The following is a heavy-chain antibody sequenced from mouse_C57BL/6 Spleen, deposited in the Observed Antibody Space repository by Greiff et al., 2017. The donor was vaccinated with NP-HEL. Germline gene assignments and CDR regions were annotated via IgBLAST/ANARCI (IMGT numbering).Heavy chain of an antibody. Sequence: EVMLVESEGGLVQPGSSMKLSCTASGFTFSDYYMAWVRQVPEKGLEWVANINYDGSSTYYLDSLKSRFIISRDNAKNILYLQMSSLKSEDTATYYCAREDGYYPYAMDYWGQGTSVTVSS. D-gene: IGHD2-3*01. V-gene: IGHV5-16*01. CDR1: GFTFSDYY. CDR2: INYDGSST. J-gene: IGHJ4*01. CDR3: AREDGYYPYAMDY.